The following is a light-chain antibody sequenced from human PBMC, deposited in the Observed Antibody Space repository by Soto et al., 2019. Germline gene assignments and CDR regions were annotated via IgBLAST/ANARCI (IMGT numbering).Light chain of an antibody. V-gene: IGLV3-21*02. CDR3: QSYDSSLSVVV. Sequence: SYELTQPPSVSVAPGQTARITCGGNNIGSKSVHWYQQKPGQAPVLVVYDDSDRPSGIPERFSGSNSGNTATLAITGLQAEDEADYYCQSYDSSLSVVVFGGGTKLTVL. CDR2: DDS. CDR1: NIGSKS. J-gene: IGLJ2*01.